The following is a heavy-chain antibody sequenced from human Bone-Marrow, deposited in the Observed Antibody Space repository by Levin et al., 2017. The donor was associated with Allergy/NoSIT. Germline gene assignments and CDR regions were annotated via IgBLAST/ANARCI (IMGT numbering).Heavy chain of an antibody. CDR1: GVNFRSNA. CDR3: ARIYSTSRYGALDY. D-gene: IGHD4/OR15-4a*01. Sequence: GGSLRLSCAVSGVNFRSNAMHWVRHVPGKGLEWVAVISYDGRDEYYADSVKGRFTISRDNSKSTLYLQMDSLITEDTAVYYCARIYSTSRYGALDYWGQGTLVTVSS. CDR2: ISYDGRDE. V-gene: IGHV3-30*04. J-gene: IGHJ4*02.